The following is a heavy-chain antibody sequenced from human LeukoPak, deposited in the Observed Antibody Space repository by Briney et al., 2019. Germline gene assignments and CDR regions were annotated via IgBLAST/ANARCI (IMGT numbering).Heavy chain of an antibody. D-gene: IGHD7-27*01. CDR2: INIDGTST. V-gene: IGHV3-74*01. J-gene: IGHJ4*02. Sequence: GGSLRLSCAASGFTFSNYWMHWVRQVPGKGLVCVSRINIDGTSTSYADSVKGRFTISRDNAKNSLYLQMNSLRAEDTAVYYCARGLGKFDYWGQGTLVTVSS. CDR1: GFTFSNYW. CDR3: ARGLGKFDY.